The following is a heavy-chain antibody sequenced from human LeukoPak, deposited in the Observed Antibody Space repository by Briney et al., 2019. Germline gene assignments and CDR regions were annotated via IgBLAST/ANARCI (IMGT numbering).Heavy chain of an antibody. CDR2: IHYGGNT. CDR3: ARDLHLGRFDS. V-gene: IGHV4-59*01. D-gene: IGHD6-13*01. CDR1: GDSINSYY. J-gene: IGHJ5*01. Sequence: KPSETLSLTCTVSGDSINSYYWNWIRQPPGKGLEWIGYIHYGGNTNYNPSLKSRVTISLDTSRKFFSLNLSSVTAADTAVYYCARDLHLGRFDSGGQGTLVHVSS.